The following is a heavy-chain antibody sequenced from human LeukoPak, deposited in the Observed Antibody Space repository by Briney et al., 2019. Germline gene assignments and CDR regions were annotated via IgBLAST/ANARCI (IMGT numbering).Heavy chain of an antibody. Sequence: GASVKVSCKASGGTFSSYAISWVRQAPGQGLEWMGGIIPIFGTANYAQKFQGRVTITADESTSTAYMELSSLRSEDTAVYYCARGLYDFWSGRNWFDPWGQGTLVTVSS. CDR3: ARGLYDFWSGRNWFDP. D-gene: IGHD3-3*01. CDR2: IIPIFGTA. V-gene: IGHV1-69*13. CDR1: GGTFSSYA. J-gene: IGHJ5*02.